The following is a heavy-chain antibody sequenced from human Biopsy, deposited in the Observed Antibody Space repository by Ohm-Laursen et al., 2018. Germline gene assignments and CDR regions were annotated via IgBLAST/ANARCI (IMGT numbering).Heavy chain of an antibody. CDR3: AKWGTSMALYHFYGMDV. V-gene: IGHV3-23*01. CDR1: GFTFSNAW. CDR2: ITGVGGVT. J-gene: IGHJ6*02. Sequence: SLRLSCTASGFTFSNAWMSWVRQAPGKGLEWVSVITGVGGVTYYADPVKGRFTVSRDNSMNTMFLQMNSLRAQDAGTYYCAKWGTSMALYHFYGMDVWGQGTTVSVSS. D-gene: IGHD5-18*01.